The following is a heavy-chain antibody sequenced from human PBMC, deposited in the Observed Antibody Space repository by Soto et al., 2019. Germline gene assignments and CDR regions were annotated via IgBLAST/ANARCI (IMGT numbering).Heavy chain of an antibody. CDR1: GGSISGSY. J-gene: IGHJ5*02. CDR3: ARIGSIFEFDP. Sequence: PSETLSLTCSVSGGSISGSYWSWIRQSPGKGLEWLGYVYYTGSTNYSPSLRSRVSISVDTSKNEFSLRLSSVTAADTAVYFCARIGSIFEFDPWGQGTLVTVSS. D-gene: IGHD3-9*01. V-gene: IGHV4-59*01. CDR2: VYYTGST.